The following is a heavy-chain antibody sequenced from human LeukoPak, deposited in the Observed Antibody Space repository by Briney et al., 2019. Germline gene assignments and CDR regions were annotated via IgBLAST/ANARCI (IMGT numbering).Heavy chain of an antibody. CDR2: ISSSSSTI. CDR3: ARGKSGYPDAFDI. CDR1: GFTFSSYS. V-gene: IGHV3-48*02. D-gene: IGHD3-3*01. Sequence: GGSLRLSCAASGFTFSSYSMNWVRQAPGKGLEWVSYISSSSSTIYYADSVKGRFTISRDNAKNSLYLQMNSLRDEDTAAYYCARGKSGYPDAFDIWGQGTMVTVSS. J-gene: IGHJ3*02.